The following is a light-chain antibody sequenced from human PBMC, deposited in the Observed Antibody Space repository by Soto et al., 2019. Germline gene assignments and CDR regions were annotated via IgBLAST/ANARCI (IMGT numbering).Light chain of an antibody. J-gene: IGKJ4*01. CDR1: QGISSY. V-gene: IGKV1-9*01. CDR2: AAS. Sequence: IQLTQSPSSLSASVGDRVTITCRASQGISSYLAWYQQKPGKAPKLLIYAASTLQSGVPSRFSGSGSVTDFTLTISSLQPEDFATYYCQQLNSYPLTFGGGTKVDI. CDR3: QQLNSYPLT.